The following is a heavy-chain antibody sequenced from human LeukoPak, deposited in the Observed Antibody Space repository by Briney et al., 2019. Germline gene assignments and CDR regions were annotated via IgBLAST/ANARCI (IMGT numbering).Heavy chain of an antibody. CDR3: ARDLDYYGSGSFSDFVRDY. CDR1: DGSISSFY. Sequence: SETLSLTCTVSDGSISSFYWNWIRQPPGKGLEWIGYISYSGTTKYSPSLKSRVTISVDTSKNQFSLKLSSVTAADTAVYYCARDLDYYGSGSFSDFVRDYWGQGTLVTVSS. D-gene: IGHD3-10*01. CDR2: ISYSGTT. V-gene: IGHV4-59*12. J-gene: IGHJ4*02.